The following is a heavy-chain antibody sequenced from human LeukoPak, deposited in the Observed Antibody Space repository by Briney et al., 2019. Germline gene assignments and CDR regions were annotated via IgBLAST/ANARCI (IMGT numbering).Heavy chain of an antibody. CDR1: GYTFTSCS. J-gene: IGHJ4*02. CDR3: ARDSGWELQQYYFDY. Sequence: ASVKVSCKASGYTFTSCSINWVRQAPGQGLEWIGWISASNGNTNYAQKFQGRVTMTIDSSTRTVNMELRSLRSDDTAFYFCARDSGWELQQYYFDYWGQGTLVTVSS. CDR2: ISASNGNT. V-gene: IGHV1-18*01. D-gene: IGHD2-15*01.